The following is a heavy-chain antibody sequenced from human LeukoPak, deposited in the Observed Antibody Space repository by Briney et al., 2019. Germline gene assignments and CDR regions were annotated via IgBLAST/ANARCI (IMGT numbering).Heavy chain of an antibody. J-gene: IGHJ4*02. CDR1: GGSISSYY. V-gene: IGHV4-4*07. Sequence: SETLSLACTVSGGSISSYYWSWIRQPAGKGLEWIGRIYSTGSTNYNPSLKSRVTMSVDTSKNQFSLRLRSVTAADTAVYCCARQIASAGTAGFDFWGQGALVAVSS. CDR2: IYSTGST. CDR3: ARQIASAGTAGFDF. D-gene: IGHD6-13*01.